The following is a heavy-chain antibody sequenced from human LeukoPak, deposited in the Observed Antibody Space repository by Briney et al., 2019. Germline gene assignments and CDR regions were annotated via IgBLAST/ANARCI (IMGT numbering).Heavy chain of an antibody. J-gene: IGHJ4*02. Sequence: SGGSLRLSCAASGFTFSSYAMSWVRQAPGKGPEWVSAISGSGGSTYYADSVKGRFTISRDNSKNTLYLQMNSLRAEDTAVYYCAKVAAAGYYFDYWGQGTLVTVSS. D-gene: IGHD6-13*01. CDR2: ISGSGGST. CDR1: GFTFSSYA. V-gene: IGHV3-23*01. CDR3: AKVAAAGYYFDY.